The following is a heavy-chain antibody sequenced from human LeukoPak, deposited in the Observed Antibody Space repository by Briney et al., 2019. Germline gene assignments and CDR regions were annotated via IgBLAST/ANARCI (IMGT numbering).Heavy chain of an antibody. V-gene: IGHV6-1*01. Sequence: SQTLSRTCAISGDSVSSNSAAWNWIRQSPSRGLEWLGRTYYRSKWYNDYAVSVKSRITINPDTSKNQFSLQLNSVTPEDRAVYYCARMGCSGTTCSLDNWGQGTPVTVSS. J-gene: IGHJ4*02. CDR1: GDSVSSNSAA. D-gene: IGHD2-2*01. CDR2: TYYRSKWYN. CDR3: ARMGCSGTTCSLDN.